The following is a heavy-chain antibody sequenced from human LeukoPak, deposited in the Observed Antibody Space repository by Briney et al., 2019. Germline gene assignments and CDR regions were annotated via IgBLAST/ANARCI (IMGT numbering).Heavy chain of an antibody. CDR2: ISGSGGST. Sequence: GGSLRLSCAASGFTFSSYAMSWVRQAPGKGLEWVSAISGSGGSTYYADSVKGRFTISRDNSKNTLYLQMNSLRAEDTAVYYCAAGRYCSGGSCYSYFDYWGQGTLDTVSS. V-gene: IGHV3-23*01. CDR1: GFTFSSYA. J-gene: IGHJ4*02. CDR3: AAGRYCSGGSCYSYFDY. D-gene: IGHD2-15*01.